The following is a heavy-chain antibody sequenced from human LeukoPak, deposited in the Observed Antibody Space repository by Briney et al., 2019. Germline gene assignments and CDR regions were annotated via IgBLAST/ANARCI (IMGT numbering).Heavy chain of an antibody. D-gene: IGHD2-2*01. CDR1: GFTFSTYS. Sequence: GGSLRLSCAASGFTFSTYSMSWVRKAPGKGLEWVSSISSSSTYIYYVDSVKGRFTISRDDAKNSLYLQMNSLRAEDTAVYYCARASHTKGVVVGMDVWGQGTTVTVSS. V-gene: IGHV3-21*01. J-gene: IGHJ6*02. CDR3: ARASHTKGVVVGMDV. CDR2: ISSSSTYI.